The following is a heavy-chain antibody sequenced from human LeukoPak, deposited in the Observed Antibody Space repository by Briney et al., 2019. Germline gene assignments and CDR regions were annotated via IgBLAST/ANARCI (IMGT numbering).Heavy chain of an antibody. CDR1: GFTFSSYW. CDR2: INSDGSST. CDR3: ARVVMGGDYGDYADH. V-gene: IGHV3-74*01. Sequence: GGSLRLSCAASGFTFSSYWMHWVRQAPGKGLVWVSRINSDGSSTSYADSVKGRFTISRDNAKNTLYLQMNSLRAEDTAVYYCARVVMGGDYGDYADHWGQGTLVTVSS. D-gene: IGHD4-17*01. J-gene: IGHJ4*02.